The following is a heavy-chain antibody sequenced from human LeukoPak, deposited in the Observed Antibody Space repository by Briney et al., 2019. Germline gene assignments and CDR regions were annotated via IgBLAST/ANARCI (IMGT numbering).Heavy chain of an antibody. CDR1: GFTFDDYA. V-gene: IGHV3-9*01. Sequence: GRFLRLSCAASGFTFDDYAMHWVRQAPGKGLEWVSGISWNSGSIGYADSVKGRFTISRDNAKNSLYLQMNSLRAEDTALYYCAKESGSPMAFDIWGQGTMVTVSS. CDR3: AKESGSPMAFDI. CDR2: ISWNSGSI. D-gene: IGHD2-15*01. J-gene: IGHJ3*02.